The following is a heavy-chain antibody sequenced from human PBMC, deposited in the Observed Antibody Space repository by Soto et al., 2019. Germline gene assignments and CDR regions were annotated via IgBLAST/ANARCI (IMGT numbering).Heavy chain of an antibody. V-gene: IGHV4-30-2*06. CDR3: ARAYGFWSGSLDS. CDR2: ISQSGST. Sequence: QLQLQESGSGLVRPSQTLSLTCTVSGGSVSSGDYTWNWIRQSPGKGLEWIRYISQSGSTDYNPSLKSRVTISVDRSKNQFSLRLSSVTAADTAFYFCARAYGFWSGSLDSWGQGTLVTVSS. D-gene: IGHD3-3*01. CDR1: GGSVSSGDYT. J-gene: IGHJ4*02.